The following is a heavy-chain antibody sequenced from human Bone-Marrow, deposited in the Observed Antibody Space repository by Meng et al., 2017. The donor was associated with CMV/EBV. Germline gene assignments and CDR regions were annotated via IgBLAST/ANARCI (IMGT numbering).Heavy chain of an antibody. Sequence: SGVAFSNSAMTWVRQAPGKGLEWVSGISGSAATTYYAGSVKGRFTISRDNSKNSLYLQMNSLRVDDTAIYYCARGPPYCGGDCYSVDWGQGTLVTVSS. CDR1: GVAFSNSA. J-gene: IGHJ4*02. CDR3: ARGPPYCGGDCYSVD. CDR2: ISGSAATT. V-gene: IGHV3-23*01. D-gene: IGHD2-21*02.